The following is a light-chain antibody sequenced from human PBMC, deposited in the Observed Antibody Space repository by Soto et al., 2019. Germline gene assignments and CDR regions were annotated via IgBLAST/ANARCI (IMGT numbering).Light chain of an antibody. V-gene: IGKV1D-16*01. Sequence: DIQMTQSPSSVSASVGDRVTITCRASQDIDSWLAWYQQKPGKAPNLLIYAASSLQSGVPSRFSGSGSGTDFTFTISSLQPEDFATYYCQQYNSYSWTFGQGTKVDIK. J-gene: IGKJ1*01. CDR2: AAS. CDR3: QQYNSYSWT. CDR1: QDIDSW.